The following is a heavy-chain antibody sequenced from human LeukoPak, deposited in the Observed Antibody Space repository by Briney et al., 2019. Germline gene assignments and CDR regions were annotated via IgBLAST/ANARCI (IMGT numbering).Heavy chain of an antibody. CDR3: ATRPYGSGSYYNGDYYFDY. CDR1: GGSISSSIYY. J-gene: IGHJ4*02. D-gene: IGHD3-10*01. CDR2: IYYSGST. V-gene: IGHV4-39*01. Sequence: SETLSLTCTVSGGSISSSIYYWGWIRQPPGKGLEWIGSIYYSGSTYYNPSLKSRVTISVDTSKNQFSLKLSSVTAADTAVYYCATRPYGSGSYYNGDYYFDYWGQGTLVTVSS.